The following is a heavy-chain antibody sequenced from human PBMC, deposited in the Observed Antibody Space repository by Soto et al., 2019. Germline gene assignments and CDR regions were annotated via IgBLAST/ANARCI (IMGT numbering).Heavy chain of an antibody. CDR1: GFTFSSYG. Sequence: SLRLSCAASGFTFSSYGMHWVRQAPGKGLEWVAVISYDGSNKYYADSVKGRFTISRDNSKNTLYLQMNSLRAEDTAVYYCAKALITRYDILTGPLSDAFDIWGQGTMVTVSS. V-gene: IGHV3-30*18. CDR3: AKALITRYDILTGPLSDAFDI. D-gene: IGHD3-9*01. CDR2: ISYDGSNK. J-gene: IGHJ3*02.